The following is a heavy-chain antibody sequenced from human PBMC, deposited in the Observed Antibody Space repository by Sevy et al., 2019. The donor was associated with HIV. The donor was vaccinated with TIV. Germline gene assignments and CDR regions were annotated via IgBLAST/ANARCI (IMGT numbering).Heavy chain of an antibody. CDR3: AGEQVAPNPAGMDV. CDR1: GYTFTDYY. Sequence: ASVKVSCKASGYTFTDYYMSWVRQAPGQGLEWMGRINPNSGDTNFVQKLQGRVTMTRDTSISTAYMELSRLTSDDTAVYYCAGEQVAPNPAGMDVWGQGTTVTVSS. V-gene: IGHV1-2*06. CDR2: INPNSGDT. D-gene: IGHD5-12*01. J-gene: IGHJ6*02.